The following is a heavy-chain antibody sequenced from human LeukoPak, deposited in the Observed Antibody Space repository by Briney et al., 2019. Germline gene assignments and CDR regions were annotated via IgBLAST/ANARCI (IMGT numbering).Heavy chain of an antibody. Sequence: SETLSLTCTVSGGSISSSSYYWGWIRQPPGKGLEWIGSIYYSGSTYYNPSLKSRVTISVDTSKNQFSLKLSSVTAADTAVYYCAAHYGSGSYSVYDYWGQGTLVTVSS. CDR3: AAHYGSGSYSVYDY. V-gene: IGHV4-39*01. J-gene: IGHJ4*02. D-gene: IGHD3-10*01. CDR2: IYYSGST. CDR1: GGSISSSSYY.